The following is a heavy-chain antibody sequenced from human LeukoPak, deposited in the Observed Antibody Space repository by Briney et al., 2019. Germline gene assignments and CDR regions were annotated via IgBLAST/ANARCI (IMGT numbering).Heavy chain of an antibody. CDR2: ISYDGSAE. J-gene: IGHJ4*02. V-gene: IGHV3-30*18. Sequence: GGSLRLSCAASGFTLSNYGMHWVRQAPGKGLEWVAVISYDGSAEFYADSVKGRFAIYRDNSRNTLYLQMNSLRPEDTAVYYCAKELTRGSSWYEDYWGQGTLVTVS. CDR1: GFTLSNYG. D-gene: IGHD6-13*01. CDR3: AKELTRGSSWYEDY.